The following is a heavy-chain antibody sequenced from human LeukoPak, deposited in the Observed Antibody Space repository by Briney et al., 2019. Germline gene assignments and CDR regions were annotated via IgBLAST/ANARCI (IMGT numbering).Heavy chain of an antibody. V-gene: IGHV1-69*13. D-gene: IGHD4-23*01. J-gene: IGHJ4*02. Sequence: ASVKVSCKASGGTFSSYAISWVRQAPGQGLEWMGGIIPIFGTANYAQKFQGRVTITADESTSTAYMELSSLRSEDTAVYYCAGAAQGVVTPAYWGQGTLVTVSS. CDR2: IIPIFGTA. CDR1: GGTFSSYA. CDR3: AGAAQGVVTPAY.